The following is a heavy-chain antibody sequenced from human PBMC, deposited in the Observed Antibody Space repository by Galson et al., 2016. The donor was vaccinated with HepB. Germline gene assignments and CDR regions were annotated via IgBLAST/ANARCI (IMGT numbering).Heavy chain of an antibody. CDR3: AREDYLSCYFDY. J-gene: IGHJ4*01. D-gene: IGHD4-11*01. CDR2: IPHSGSA. CDR1: NFSISVGYY. Sequence: SETLSLTCTVSNFSISVGYYWGWIRQTPGMGLEWIGSIPHSGSADYNSTLKSRVTLSIDTAMNQFSLRLTSVTAADTAVYYCAREDYLSCYFDYWGRGSLIIVSS. V-gene: IGHV4-38-2*02.